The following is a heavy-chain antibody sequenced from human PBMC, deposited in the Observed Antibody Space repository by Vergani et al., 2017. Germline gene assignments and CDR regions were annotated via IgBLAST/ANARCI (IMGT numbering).Heavy chain of an antibody. Sequence: EVQLVQSGAEVKKPGESLKISCQISGYSFTNYWIGWVRQMPGKGLEWMGIIHPAASDTRYSPSFQGQVTISVDKSISTAYLQRSSLRASDSAMYYCARLYGGDSSGSKYFDYWGQGTLVTVSS. D-gene: IGHD3-22*01. J-gene: IGHJ4*02. CDR1: GYSFTNYW. CDR3: ARLYGGDSSGSKYFDY. V-gene: IGHV5-51*01. CDR2: IHPAASDT.